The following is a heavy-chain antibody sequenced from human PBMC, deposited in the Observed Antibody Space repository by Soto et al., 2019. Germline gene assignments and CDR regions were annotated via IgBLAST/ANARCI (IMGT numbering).Heavy chain of an antibody. CDR3: TTEKQWLAMIDY. D-gene: IGHD6-19*01. CDR2: IKSKTDGGTT. V-gene: IGHV3-15*01. Sequence: GGSLRLSCAASGFTFSNAWMSWVRQAPGKGLEWVGRIKSKTDGGTTDYAAPVKGRFTISREDSKNTLYLQMNSLKTEDTAVYYCTTEKQWLAMIDYWGQGTLVTVSS. CDR1: GFTFSNAW. J-gene: IGHJ4*02.